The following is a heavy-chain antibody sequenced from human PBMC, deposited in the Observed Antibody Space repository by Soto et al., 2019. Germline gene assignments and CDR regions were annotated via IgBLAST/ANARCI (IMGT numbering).Heavy chain of an antibody. CDR2: ISYDGSNK. Sequence: ESGGGVVQPGRSLRLSCAASGFTFSSYAMHWVRQAPGKGLEWVAVISYDGSNKYYADSVKGRFTISRDNSKNTLYLQMNSLRAEDTAVYYCARGCRGIVATIGPCFDYWGQGTLVTVSS. D-gene: IGHD5-12*01. V-gene: IGHV3-30-3*01. CDR3: ARGCRGIVATIGPCFDY. CDR1: GFTFSSYA. J-gene: IGHJ4*02.